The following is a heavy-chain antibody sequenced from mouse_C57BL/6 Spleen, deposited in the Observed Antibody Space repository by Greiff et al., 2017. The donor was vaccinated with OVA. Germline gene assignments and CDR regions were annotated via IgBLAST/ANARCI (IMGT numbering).Heavy chain of an antibody. V-gene: IGHV1-39*01. J-gene: IGHJ2*01. CDR3: AEGGGYYFDY. CDR1: GYSFTDYN. Sequence: LVESGPELVKPGSSVKISCKASGYSFTDYNMNWVKQSHGKSLEWIGVINPNYGTTSYNQKFKGKATLTVDQSSSTAYMQLNSLTSEDSAVYYCAEGGGYYFDYWGQGTTLTVSS. CDR2: INPNYGTT.